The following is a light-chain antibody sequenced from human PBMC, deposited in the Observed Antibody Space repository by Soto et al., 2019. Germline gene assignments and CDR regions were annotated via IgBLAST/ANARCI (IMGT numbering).Light chain of an antibody. J-gene: IGKJ3*01. CDR3: QQSSSIPFT. V-gene: IGKV1-39*01. Sequence: DIQMTQSPSSLSASVGDRVTISCRASQSIRSYLNWYQQKPGTAPNLLIYAATSLQRGVPSRFSGSGSGTDFTLTISSLQPEDFATYYCQQSSSIPFTFGPGTKVDIK. CDR2: AAT. CDR1: QSIRSY.